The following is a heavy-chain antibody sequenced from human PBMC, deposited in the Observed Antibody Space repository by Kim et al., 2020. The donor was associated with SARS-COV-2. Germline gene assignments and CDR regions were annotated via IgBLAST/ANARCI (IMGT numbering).Heavy chain of an antibody. Sequence: YADSVKGRFTFSRDNAKNSLYLQMNSLRAEDTALYYCAKDRSVDTGYFDYWGQGTLVTVSS. CDR3: AKDRSVDTGYFDY. V-gene: IGHV3-9*01. J-gene: IGHJ4*02. D-gene: IGHD5-18*01.